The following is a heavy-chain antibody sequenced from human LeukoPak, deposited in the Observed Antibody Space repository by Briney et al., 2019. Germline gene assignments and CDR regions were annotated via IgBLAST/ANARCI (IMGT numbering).Heavy chain of an antibody. CDR1: GFNFGSYS. D-gene: IGHD3-10*01. V-gene: IGHV3-23*01. CDR2: INADSATT. Sequence: PGGSLRLSCAASGFNFGSYSMTWVRQAPGKGLEWVSVINADSATTFYADSVKGRFTISRDNAKNTVFLQMSSLRAEDTALYYCARKSASGNYPLDYWGQGTLVTVSS. J-gene: IGHJ4*02. CDR3: ARKSASGNYPLDY.